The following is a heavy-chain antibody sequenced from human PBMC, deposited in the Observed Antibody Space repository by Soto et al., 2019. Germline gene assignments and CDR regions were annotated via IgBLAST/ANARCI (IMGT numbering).Heavy chain of an antibody. D-gene: IGHD6-13*01. CDR2: IYYSGST. J-gene: IGHJ4*02. V-gene: IGHV4-59*01. CDR1: GGSISSYY. CDR3: ARGSAAGTKSPFDY. Sequence: LSLTCTVSGGSISSYYWSWIRQPPGKGLEWIGYIYYSGSTNYNPSLKSRVTISVDTSKNQFSLKLSSVTAADTAVYYCARGSAAGTKSPFDYWGQGTLVTVSS.